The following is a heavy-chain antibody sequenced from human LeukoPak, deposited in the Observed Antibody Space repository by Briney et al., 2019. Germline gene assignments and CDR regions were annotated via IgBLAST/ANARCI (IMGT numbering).Heavy chain of an antibody. J-gene: IGHJ4*02. CDR1: GFTFTSYT. D-gene: IGHD3-10*01. CDR3: ARSPGSGSYYYYFDY. V-gene: IGHV3-21*01. Sequence: PGGSLRLSCAASGFTFTSYTMSWVPQAPGKGLEWVSSISSSSSYIYYADSVKGRFTVSRDNAENSLYLQMNSLRAEDTAVYYCARSPGSGSYYYYFDYWGQGTLVTVSS. CDR2: ISSSSSYI.